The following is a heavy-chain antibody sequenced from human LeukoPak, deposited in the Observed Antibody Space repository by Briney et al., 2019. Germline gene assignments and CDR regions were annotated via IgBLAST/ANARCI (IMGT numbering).Heavy chain of an antibody. J-gene: IGHJ5*01. CDR2: INHSGSS. Sequence: SETLSLTCAVYGGSFSGYYWSWIRQPPGKGLEWIGEINHSGSSNYNPSLKSRVTISVDTSKNQFSLKLSSVTAADMAVYYCARAPSRYDVLTGYYGGWFDSWGQGTLVTVSP. CDR3: ARAPSRYDVLTGYYGGWFDS. D-gene: IGHD3-9*01. CDR1: GGSFSGYY. V-gene: IGHV4-34*01.